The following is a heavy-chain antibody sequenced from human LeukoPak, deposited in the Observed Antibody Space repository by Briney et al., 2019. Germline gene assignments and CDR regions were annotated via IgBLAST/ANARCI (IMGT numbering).Heavy chain of an antibody. CDR1: GSSFTSYW. Sequence: GASLQISCKGSGSSFTSYWIGWVRQLPGKGLEWMGIIYPGDSDTRYSPSFQGQVTISADKSISTAYLQWSSLKASDTAMYYCARVNLAARFRYFDYWGQGTLVTVSS. V-gene: IGHV5-51*01. D-gene: IGHD6-6*01. J-gene: IGHJ4*02. CDR2: IYPGDSDT. CDR3: ARVNLAARFRYFDY.